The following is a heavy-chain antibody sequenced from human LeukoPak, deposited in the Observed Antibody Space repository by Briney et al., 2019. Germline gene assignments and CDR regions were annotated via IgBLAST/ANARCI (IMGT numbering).Heavy chain of an antibody. J-gene: IGHJ4*02. CDR2: TSDRGDYT. Sequence: GGSLRLSCAASGFTFTSYSMSWVRQAPGKGLEWVSGTSDRGDYTYYADSVRGRFTISRDNSKNTLYLQMNSLRAEDTPLYFCAKKAPYHGNYPPDYWGQRTLVTVSS. V-gene: IGHV3-23*01. CDR1: GFTFTSYS. D-gene: IGHD1-7*01. CDR3: AKKAPYHGNYPPDY.